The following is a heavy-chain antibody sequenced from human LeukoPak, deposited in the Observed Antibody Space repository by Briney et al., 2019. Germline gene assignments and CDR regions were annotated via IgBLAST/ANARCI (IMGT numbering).Heavy chain of an antibody. J-gene: IGHJ4*02. Sequence: GGSLRLSCAVSGFIFSSSAMSWVRQAPGKGLEWVSTISDNGGGTYYADSVKGRFTISRDNSKNTLFLQMNSLRAEDSAVYYCATDREGDPSAYYLVGGQGTLITVSS. CDR2: ISDNGGGT. D-gene: IGHD3-22*01. CDR1: GFIFSSSA. V-gene: IGHV3-23*01. CDR3: ATDREGDPSAYYLV.